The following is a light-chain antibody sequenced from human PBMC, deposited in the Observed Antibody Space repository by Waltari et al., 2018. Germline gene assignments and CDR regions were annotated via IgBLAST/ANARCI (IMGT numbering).Light chain of an antibody. V-gene: IGKV3-20*01. CDR3: QHYVRLPVT. J-gene: IGKJ1*01. CDR1: PSVCRS. CDR2: GAS. Sequence: EILLTQSPGTLSLSPGERATLSCRASPSVCRSLTWYQQKPGQAPRLLIYGASSRATGIPDRFSGSGSETDFTLTISRLEPEDFALYYCQHYVRLPVTFGQGTKVDIK.